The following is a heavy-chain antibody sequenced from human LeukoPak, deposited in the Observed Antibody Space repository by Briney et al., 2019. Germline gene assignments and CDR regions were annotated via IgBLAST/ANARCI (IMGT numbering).Heavy chain of an antibody. CDR3: AKKVAAGLFRYYFDY. Sequence: GGSLRLSCAASGFTFSSYAMSWVRQAPGKGLEWVSAISGSGGSTYYADSVKGRFTISRDNSKNTLYLQMNSLRAEDTAVYYCAKKVAAGLFRYYFDYWGQGTLVTVSS. V-gene: IGHV3-23*01. D-gene: IGHD6-13*01. CDR1: GFTFSSYA. CDR2: ISGSGGST. J-gene: IGHJ4*02.